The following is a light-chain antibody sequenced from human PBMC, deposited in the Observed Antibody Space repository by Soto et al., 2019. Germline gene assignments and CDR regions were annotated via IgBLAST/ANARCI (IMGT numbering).Light chain of an antibody. V-gene: IGKV3D-15*01. CDR3: QQYNNWPIT. J-gene: IGKJ5*01. CDR1: QSVTNN. CDR2: GAS. Sequence: EIVLTQSPATLSLSPGERATLSCRASQSVTNNYLAWYQQKPGQAPRLLIFGASIRATGLPDRFSGSGSGTDFTLTISSLQSEDFAVYYCQQYNNWPITFGQGARLEIK.